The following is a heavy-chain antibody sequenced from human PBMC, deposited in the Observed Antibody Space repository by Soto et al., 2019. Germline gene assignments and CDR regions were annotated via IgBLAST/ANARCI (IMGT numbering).Heavy chain of an antibody. V-gene: IGHV4-30-2*01. D-gene: IGHD6-6*01. J-gene: IGHJ5*02. CDR1: GGSISSGGYS. CDR2: IYHSGST. Sequence: PSETPSLTCAVSGGSISSGGYSWSWIRQPPGKGLEWIGYIYHSGSTYYNPSLKSRVTISVDRSKNQFSLKLSSVTAADTAVYYCARGSSSAVRRWFDPWGQGTLVTVSS. CDR3: ARGSSSAVRRWFDP.